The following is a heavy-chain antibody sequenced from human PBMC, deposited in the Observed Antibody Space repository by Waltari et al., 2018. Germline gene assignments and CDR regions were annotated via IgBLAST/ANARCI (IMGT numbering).Heavy chain of an antibody. Sequence: TFTSYDINWVRQATGQGLEWMGWMNPNSGNTGYAQKFQGRVTITRNTSISTAYMELSSLRSEDTAVYYCARLSGGGGAFDIWGQGTMVTVSS. V-gene: IGHV1-8*03. J-gene: IGHJ3*02. CDR1: TFTSYD. CDR2: MNPNSGNT. CDR3: ARLSGGGGAFDI. D-gene: IGHD3-16*01.